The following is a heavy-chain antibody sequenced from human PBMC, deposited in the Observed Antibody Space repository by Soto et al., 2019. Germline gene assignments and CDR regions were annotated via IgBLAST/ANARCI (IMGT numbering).Heavy chain of an antibody. CDR2: IIPIFDTT. J-gene: IGHJ6*02. CDR1: GGTFSSYA. D-gene: IGHD6-13*01. Sequence: QVQLVQSGAEVKKPGSSVKVSCKASGGTFSSYAISWVRQAPGQGLEWMGGIIPIFDTTNYAQKFQGRVTITADESTSTAYMELSSLRSEDTAVYYCARRQQLTSYYYYGMDVWGQGTTVTVSS. CDR3: ARRQQLTSYYYYGMDV. V-gene: IGHV1-69*12.